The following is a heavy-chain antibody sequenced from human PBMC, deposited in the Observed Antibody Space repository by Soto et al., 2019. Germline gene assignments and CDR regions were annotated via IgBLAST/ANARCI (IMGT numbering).Heavy chain of an antibody. CDR2: VSDAGDRT. J-gene: IGHJ4*02. Sequence: EVQLVESGGGLVQPGGSLRLSCAASGFTFTSYAMSWVRQAPGKGLEWVSAVSDAGDRTYYADSVKGRFTISRDKSENMLSLQMHSLRAEDAAVYYCASTSDFWSGSLKYFDNWGQGTLVTVSS. V-gene: IGHV3-23*04. CDR1: GFTFTSYA. D-gene: IGHD3-3*01. CDR3: ASTSDFWSGSLKYFDN.